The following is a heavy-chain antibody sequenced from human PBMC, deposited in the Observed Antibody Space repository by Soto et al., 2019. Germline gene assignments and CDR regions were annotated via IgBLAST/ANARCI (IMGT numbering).Heavy chain of an antibody. J-gene: IGHJ5*02. CDR1: GGSITGYY. V-gene: IGHV4-59*08. CDR2: IHYRGST. Sequence: QVQLQESGPGLVQPSETLSLTCTVSGGSITGYYWSWIRQPPGKGPEWIGNIHYRGSTNYNPSLKSRVPIAVDRSKHPFSLRLSSMTDAETAVYYCARHSDYGNPLRFDPWGQATLVTLSS. D-gene: IGHD3-16*01. CDR3: ARHSDYGNPLRFDP.